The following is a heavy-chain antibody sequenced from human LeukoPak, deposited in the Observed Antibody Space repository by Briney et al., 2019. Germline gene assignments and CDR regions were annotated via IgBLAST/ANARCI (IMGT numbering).Heavy chain of an antibody. Sequence: GGSLRLSCAPSGYTLRSYWMRWLRQSPGKALECVANIKQEGWDKPHVDCVRPRFTISRENAKHSLYLKMQSLRAEYTALYYCASSWGSYCYLRHWGQGTLVTVFS. J-gene: IGHJ4*02. V-gene: IGHV3-7*01. CDR1: GYTLRSYW. CDR3: ASSWGSYCYLRH. D-gene: IGHD3-16*01. CDR2: IKQEGWDK.